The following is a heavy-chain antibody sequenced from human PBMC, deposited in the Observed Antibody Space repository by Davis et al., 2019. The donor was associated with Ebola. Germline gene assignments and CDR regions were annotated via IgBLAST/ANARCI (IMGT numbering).Heavy chain of an antibody. CDR2: ISSNRGST. Sequence: GESLKISCSASGFTFSSYAMHWVHQAPGKGLEYVSAISSNRGSTYYADSVKGRFTISRDNSKNTLYLQMSSLRAEDTAVYYCVKSLSGGSGSYYNRALGYWGQGTLVTVSS. V-gene: IGHV3-64D*06. CDR1: GFTFSSYA. J-gene: IGHJ4*02. CDR3: VKSLSGGSGSYYNRALGY. D-gene: IGHD3-10*01.